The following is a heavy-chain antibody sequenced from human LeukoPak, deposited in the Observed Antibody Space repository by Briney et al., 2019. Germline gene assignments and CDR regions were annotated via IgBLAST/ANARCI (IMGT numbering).Heavy chain of an antibody. D-gene: IGHD1-20*01. J-gene: IGHJ6*02. CDR2: IYYSGST. Sequence: SETLSLTCTVSGGSISSYYWSWIRQPPGKGLEWIGYIYYSGSTNYNPSLKSRVTISVDTSKNQFSLKLSSVTAADTAVYYCARAQYNWNVLGDYYYGMDVWGQGTTVTVSS. CDR3: ARAQYNWNVLGDYYYGMDV. V-gene: IGHV4-59*01. CDR1: GGSISSYY.